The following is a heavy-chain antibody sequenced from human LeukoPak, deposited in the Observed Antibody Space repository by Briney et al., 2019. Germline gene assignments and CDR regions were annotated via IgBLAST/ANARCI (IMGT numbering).Heavy chain of an antibody. J-gene: IGHJ5*02. CDR1: GFKISDYA. D-gene: IGHD6-13*01. CDR3: AKGLHASSWYGGS. CDR2: ILSDGKKD. Sequence: GGSLRLTCAASGFKISDYAMQWLRQTPGKGLEWVGIILSDGKKDFYADSVKGRFTISRDNSKNTLYLQMNSLREDDTAVYYCAKGLHASSWYGGSWGRGTLVTVSP. V-gene: IGHV3-30*04.